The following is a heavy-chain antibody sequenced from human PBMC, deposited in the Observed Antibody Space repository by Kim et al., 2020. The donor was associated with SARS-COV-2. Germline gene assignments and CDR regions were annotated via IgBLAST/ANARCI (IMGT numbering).Heavy chain of an antibody. D-gene: IGHD6-13*01. CDR3: ASLKTPYSSSWYGRDY. CDR2: IYSGGST. Sequence: GGSLRLSCAASGFTVSSNYMSWVRQAPGKGLEWVSVIYSGGSTYYADSVKGRFTISRDNSKNTLYLQMNSLRAEDTAVYYCASLKTPYSSSWYGRDYWGQGTLVTVSS. CDR1: GFTVSSNY. V-gene: IGHV3-66*01. J-gene: IGHJ4*02.